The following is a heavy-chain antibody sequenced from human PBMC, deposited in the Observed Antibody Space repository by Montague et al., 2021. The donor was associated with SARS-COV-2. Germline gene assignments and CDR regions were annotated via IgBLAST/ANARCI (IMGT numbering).Heavy chain of an antibody. CDR2: IYYSGST. D-gene: IGHD2-15*01. Sequence: SETLSLTCTVSGGSISSSSYYWGWIRQPPGKGLEWIGSIYYSGSTYYNPSLKSRVTISVDTSKNQFSLKLSSVTAADTAVYYCARLVEIYYYYYGMDVWGQGTTVTVSS. CDR1: GGSISSSSYY. CDR3: ARLVEIYYYYYGMDV. V-gene: IGHV4-39*01. J-gene: IGHJ6*02.